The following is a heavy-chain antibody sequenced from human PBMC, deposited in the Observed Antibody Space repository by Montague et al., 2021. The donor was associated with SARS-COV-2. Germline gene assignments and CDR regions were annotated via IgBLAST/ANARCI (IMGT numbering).Heavy chain of an antibody. CDR2: IKQDGSAQ. D-gene: IGHD6-13*01. V-gene: IGHV3-7*01. J-gene: IGHJ4*02. CDR3: ARDPVEQQQLVHSLDY. CDR1: GFTFSTYW. Sequence: SLRLSCSASGFTFSTYWMTWVRQAPGKGLEWVANIKQDGSAQYYXDSVRGRFTVSRDNAEKSLFLQMNSLRAEDTAVYFCARDPVEQQQLVHSLDYWGQGTLVIVSS.